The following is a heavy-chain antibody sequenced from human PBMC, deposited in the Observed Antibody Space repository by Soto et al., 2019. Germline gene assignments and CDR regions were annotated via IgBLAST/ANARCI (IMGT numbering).Heavy chain of an antibody. CDR2: INSDGSTT. CDR1: GFTFSSYW. Sequence: EVQLVESGGGLVQPGGSLRLSCAASGFTFSSYWMHWVRQPPEKGLVWVAHINSDGSTTNYADSVKGRYTISRDNAKNSLYCQMKRPRAEDTALYSCARGAYSSAWYSDHWCQGTLVTVSS. J-gene: IGHJ5*02. V-gene: IGHV3-74*01. CDR3: ARGAYSSAWYSDH. D-gene: IGHD6-13*01.